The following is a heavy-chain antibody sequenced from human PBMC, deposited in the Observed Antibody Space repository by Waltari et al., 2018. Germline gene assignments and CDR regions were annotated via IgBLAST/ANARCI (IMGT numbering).Heavy chain of an antibody. D-gene: IGHD3-16*01. CDR2: INHSGST. CDR3: ARGRRGLMAYIEDPAFDI. J-gene: IGHJ3*02. Sequence: QVQLQQWGAGLLKPSETLSLTCAVYGGSFSGYYWSWIRQPPGKGLEWIGEINHSGSTNYNPSLKSRVTISVDTSKNQFSLKLSSVTAADTAVYYCARGRRGLMAYIEDPAFDIWGQGTMVTVSS. V-gene: IGHV4-34*01. CDR1: GGSFSGYY.